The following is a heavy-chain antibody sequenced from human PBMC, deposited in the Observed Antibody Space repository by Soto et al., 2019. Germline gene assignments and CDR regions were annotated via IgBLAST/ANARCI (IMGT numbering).Heavy chain of an antibody. D-gene: IGHD6-6*01. J-gene: IGHJ5*02. Sequence: GGSLRLSCAASGFTFSSYGMHWVRQAPGKGLEWVAVIWYDGSNKYYADSVKGRFTISRDNSKNTLYLQMNSLRAEDTAVYYCARGAGSSPGRYWFDPWGQGTLVTVSS. CDR1: GFTFSSYG. V-gene: IGHV3-33*01. CDR3: ARGAGSSPGRYWFDP. CDR2: IWYDGSNK.